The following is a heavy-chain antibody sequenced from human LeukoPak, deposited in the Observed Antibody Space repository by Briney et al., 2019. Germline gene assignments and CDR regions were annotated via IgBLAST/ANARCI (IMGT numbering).Heavy chain of an antibody. CDR2: IYYSGST. Sequence: SETLSLTCTVSGGSISSSSYYWGWIRQPPGKGLEWIGSIYYSGSTYYNPSLKSRVTISVDTSKNQFSLKLSSVTAADTAVYYCARSIAVAGTRFLDYWGQGTLVTVSS. CDR1: GGSISSSSYY. J-gene: IGHJ4*02. D-gene: IGHD6-19*01. CDR3: ARSIAVAGTRFLDY. V-gene: IGHV4-39*07.